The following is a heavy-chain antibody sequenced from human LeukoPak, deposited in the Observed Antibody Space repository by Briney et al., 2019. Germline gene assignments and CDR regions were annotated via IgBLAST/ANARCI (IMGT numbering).Heavy chain of an antibody. CDR2: IYYSGST. Sequence: SETLSLTCTVSGGSISSSSYYWGWIRQPPGKGLEWIGSIYYSGSTYYNPSLKSRVTISVDTSKNQFSLKLSSVTAADTAVYYCARQLWFLDYYLDYWGQGTLVTVSS. D-gene: IGHD3/OR15-3a*01. CDR3: ARQLWFLDYYLDY. J-gene: IGHJ4*02. CDR1: GGSISSSSYY. V-gene: IGHV4-39*01.